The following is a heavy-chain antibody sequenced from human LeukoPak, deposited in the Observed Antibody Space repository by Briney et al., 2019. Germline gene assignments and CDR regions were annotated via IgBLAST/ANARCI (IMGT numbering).Heavy chain of an antibody. CDR3: ARDSADTGWYFDL. Sequence: GGSLRLSCAASGFTFSSYSMNWVRQAPGKGLEWVSYISSSSSTIYYADSVKGRFTISRDNAKNSLYLQMNSLRAEDTAVYYCARDSADTGWYFDLWGRGTLVTVSS. V-gene: IGHV3-48*04. J-gene: IGHJ2*01. CDR2: ISSSSSTI. D-gene: IGHD6-13*01. CDR1: GFTFSSYS.